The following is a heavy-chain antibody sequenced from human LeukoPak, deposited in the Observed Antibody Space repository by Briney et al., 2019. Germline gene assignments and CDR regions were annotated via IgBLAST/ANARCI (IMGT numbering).Heavy chain of an antibody. CDR1: GGSFSGYC. V-gene: IGHV4-34*01. CDR3: ARPPTGRYAVHGMDV. Sequence: SETLSLTCAVYGGSFSGYCWSWIRQPPGKGLEWIGEINHSGSTNYNPSLKSRVTISVDTSKNQFSLKLTSETAADTAVYYCARPPTGRYAVHGMDVWGQGTTVTVSS. D-gene: IGHD3-16*01. CDR2: INHSGST. J-gene: IGHJ6*02.